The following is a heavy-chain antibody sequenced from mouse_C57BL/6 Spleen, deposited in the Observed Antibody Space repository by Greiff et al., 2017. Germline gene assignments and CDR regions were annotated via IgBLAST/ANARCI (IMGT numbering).Heavy chain of an antibody. CDR3: ARQGDGYSFAY. CDR2: ISSGDSYT. Sequence: EVHLVESGGDLVKPGGSLKLSCAASGFTFSSYGMSWVRQTPDKRLEWVATISSGDSYTYYPDSVKGRFTISRDNAKNTLYLQMSSLKSEDTAMYYCARQGDGYSFAYWGQGTLVTVSA. D-gene: IGHD2-3*01. V-gene: IGHV5-6*01. CDR1: GFTFSSYG. J-gene: IGHJ3*01.